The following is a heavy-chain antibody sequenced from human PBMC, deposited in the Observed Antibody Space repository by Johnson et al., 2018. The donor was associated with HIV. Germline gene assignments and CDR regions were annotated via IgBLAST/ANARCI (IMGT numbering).Heavy chain of an antibody. CDR1: GFTVSSNY. V-gene: IGHV3-53*01. J-gene: IGHJ3*02. CDR3: ARESDMLTGYPNAFDI. Sequence: VQLVESGGGLVQAGGSLRLYCAASGFTVSSNYMSWVRQAPGKGLEWVSVIYSGGSTYYADSVKGRFTISRDNSKNTLYLQMNSLRAEDTAVYYCARESDMLTGYPNAFDIWGQGTMVNVSS. CDR2: IYSGGST. D-gene: IGHD3-9*01.